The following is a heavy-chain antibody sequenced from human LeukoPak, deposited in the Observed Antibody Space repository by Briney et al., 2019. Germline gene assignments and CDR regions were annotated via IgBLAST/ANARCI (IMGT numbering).Heavy chain of an antibody. Sequence: PGRSLRLSCAASGFTFSSHGMHWVRQAPGKGLEWVAVIWYDGGYKYYANSVKGRFTISRDNSNNTLYLQMNSLRAEDTAVYYCARDLGYDTSGYYYVPYYFDYWGQGTLVTVSS. V-gene: IGHV3-33*01. CDR2: IWYDGGYK. CDR3: ARDLGYDTSGYYYVPYYFDY. CDR1: GFTFSSHG. D-gene: IGHD3-22*01. J-gene: IGHJ4*02.